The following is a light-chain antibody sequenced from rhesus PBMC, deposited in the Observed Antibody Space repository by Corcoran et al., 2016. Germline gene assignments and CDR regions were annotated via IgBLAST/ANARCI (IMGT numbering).Light chain of an antibody. Sequence: QAALTQPRSVSGSPGQSVTISCTGTSGDIGGYNYVSWYQQHPGTAPKLMIYEVSKRPSGVSDRFSGSKSGNTASLTISGLQAEDEADYYCCSYAGSYTYIFGAGTRLTVL. CDR3: CSYAGSYTYI. V-gene: IGLV2-32*01. CDR2: EVS. J-gene: IGLJ1*01. CDR1: SGDIGGYNY.